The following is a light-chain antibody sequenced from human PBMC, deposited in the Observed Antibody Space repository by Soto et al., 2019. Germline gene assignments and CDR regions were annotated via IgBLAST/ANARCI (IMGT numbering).Light chain of an antibody. V-gene: IGKV1-9*01. CDR3: QQLRMYPST. Sequence: IQLTQSPSSLSASVGDRVTIPRRASQDIGIYLAWYQQKPGEAPKLLIYAASTLYGGVPARFSGSGSVTDFALTITSLQAEDFATYYCQQLRMYPSTFGGETKV. CDR2: AAS. CDR1: QDIGIY. J-gene: IGKJ4*01.